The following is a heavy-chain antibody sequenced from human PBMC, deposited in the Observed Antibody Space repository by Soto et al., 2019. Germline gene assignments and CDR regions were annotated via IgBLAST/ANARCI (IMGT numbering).Heavy chain of an antibody. CDR2: IHKNDGTV. V-gene: IGHV3-48*01. J-gene: IGHJ4*02. Sequence: GGSLRLSCLASGFTCSSYGMNWVRQAPGKGLEWISYIHKNDGTVYYADSVKGRFTISRDDAKNSVYLQMNSLRAEDTAVYYCARTLMCSSGNCSPNWGQGTQVTVSS. CDR1: GFTCSSYG. D-gene: IGHD2-15*01. CDR3: ARTLMCSSGNCSPN.